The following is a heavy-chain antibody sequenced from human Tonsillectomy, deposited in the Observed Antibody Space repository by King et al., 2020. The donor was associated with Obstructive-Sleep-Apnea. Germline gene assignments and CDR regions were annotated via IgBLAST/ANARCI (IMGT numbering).Heavy chain of an antibody. Sequence: VQLMESGGALVKPGGSLRLSCAASGFTFSDYYMSWIRQAPGKGLEWVSYISSSSSYTNYADSVKGRFTISRDNAKNSLYLQMNSLRAEDTAVYYCARDGSGYDSYNWFDPWGQGTLVTVSS. CDR3: ARDGSGYDSYNWFDP. CDR1: GFTFSDYY. V-gene: IGHV3-11*06. CDR2: ISSSSSYT. J-gene: IGHJ5*02. D-gene: IGHD5-12*01.